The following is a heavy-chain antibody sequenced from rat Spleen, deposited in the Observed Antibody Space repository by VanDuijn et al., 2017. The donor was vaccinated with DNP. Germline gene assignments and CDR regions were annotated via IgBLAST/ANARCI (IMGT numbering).Heavy chain of an antibody. D-gene: IGHD5-1*01. CDR2: ITNTGGSI. Sequence: EVQLVESGGDLVQPGRSLKLSCVASGFTFNIYWMSWIRQAPGKGLEWVASITNTGGSIYYTDSVKGRFTISRDNAQNTLYLQMNSLRSEDTATYYCTRSSTGRGFAYWGQGTLVTVSS. V-gene: IGHV5-31*01. J-gene: IGHJ3*01. CDR3: TRSSTGRGFAY. CDR1: GFTFNIYW.